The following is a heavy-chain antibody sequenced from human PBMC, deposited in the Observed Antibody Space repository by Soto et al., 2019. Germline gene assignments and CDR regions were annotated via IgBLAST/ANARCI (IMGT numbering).Heavy chain of an antibody. Sequence: QVQLQQRGAGLLKPSETLSLTCAVYGGSFSGYYWSWIRQPPGKGLEWIGEINHSGSTNYNPSLKSRVTISVDTSKNQFSLKLSSVTAADTAVYYCAREAVVVPAASGRWFDPWGQGTLVTVSS. J-gene: IGHJ5*02. CDR1: GGSFSGYY. D-gene: IGHD2-2*01. CDR3: AREAVVVPAASGRWFDP. V-gene: IGHV4-34*01. CDR2: INHSGST.